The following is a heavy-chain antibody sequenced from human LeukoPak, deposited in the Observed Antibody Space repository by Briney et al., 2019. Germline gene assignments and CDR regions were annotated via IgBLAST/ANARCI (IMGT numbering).Heavy chain of an antibody. Sequence: PGGSLRLSCAASGFTSSSYWMSWVRQAPGRGLEWVANIKHDGSENLYVDSVKGRFTISRDNAKNSLSLQMNSLRAEDTAVYYCARPLGSAAGTISYYYGMDVWGQGTTVTVSS. D-gene: IGHD6-13*01. CDR1: GFTSSSYW. CDR3: ARPLGSAAGTISYYYGMDV. V-gene: IGHV3-7*01. CDR2: IKHDGSEN. J-gene: IGHJ6*02.